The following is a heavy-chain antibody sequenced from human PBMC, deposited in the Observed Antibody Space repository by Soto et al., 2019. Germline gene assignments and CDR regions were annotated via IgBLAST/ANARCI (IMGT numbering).Heavy chain of an antibody. J-gene: IGHJ5*02. CDR3: AHRGSGEYPGDNWFDP. V-gene: IGHV2-5*01. D-gene: IGHD4-17*01. CDR2: IYCNDDN. CDR1: GISLSTGGVG. Sequence: QITLKESGPPLGKPTQTLTLTCTFSGISLSTGGVGVGWIRQPPGKALEWLALIYCNDDNRYSPSLKSRLTIHQDTSKNQVDLTMTNMDHVDTATYYWAHRGSGEYPGDNWFDPWGQGNLVTVFS.